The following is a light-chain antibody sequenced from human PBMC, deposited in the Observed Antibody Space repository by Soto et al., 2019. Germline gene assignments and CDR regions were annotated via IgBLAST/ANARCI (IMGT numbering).Light chain of an antibody. CDR2: QDT. CDR1: KLGNKY. V-gene: IGLV3-1*01. Sequence: SYELTQPPSVSVSPGQTATITCSGDKLGNKYTSWYQQKPGKSPVLVIYQDTRRPSGIPERFSGSNSGNTATLTISGTQAMDEADYYCQAWDSSYVFGTGTKLTVL. J-gene: IGLJ1*01. CDR3: QAWDSSYV.